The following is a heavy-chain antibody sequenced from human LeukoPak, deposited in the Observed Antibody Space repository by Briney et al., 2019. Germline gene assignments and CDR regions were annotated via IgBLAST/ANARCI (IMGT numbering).Heavy chain of an antibody. CDR1: GFSLSTSGVG. D-gene: IGHD6-13*01. CDR2: IYWDDDK. Sequence: ESGPTLVKPTQTLTLTRTFSGFSLSTSGVGVGWIRQPPGKALEWLALIYWDDDKRYSPSLKSRLTITKDTSKNQVVLTMTNMDPVDTATYYCARRIAAAAHNWFDPWGQGTLVTVSS. CDR3: ARRIAAAAHNWFDP. V-gene: IGHV2-5*02. J-gene: IGHJ5*02.